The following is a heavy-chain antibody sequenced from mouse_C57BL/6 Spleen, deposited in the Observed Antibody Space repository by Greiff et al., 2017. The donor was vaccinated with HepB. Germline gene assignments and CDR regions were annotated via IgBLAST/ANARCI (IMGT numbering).Heavy chain of an antibody. Sequence: VQLKESGPGMVKPSQSLSLTCTVTGYSITSGYDWHWIRHFPGNKLEWMGYISYSGSTNYNPSLKSRISITHDTSKNHFFLKLNSVTTEDTATYYCAREGDYYGSLDYWGQGTSVTVSS. V-gene: IGHV3-1*01. CDR3: AREGDYYGSLDY. D-gene: IGHD1-1*01. J-gene: IGHJ4*01. CDR1: GYSITSGYD. CDR2: ISYSGST.